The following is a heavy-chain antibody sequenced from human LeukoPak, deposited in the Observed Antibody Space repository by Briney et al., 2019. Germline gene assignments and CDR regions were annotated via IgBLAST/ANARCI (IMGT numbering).Heavy chain of an antibody. J-gene: IGHJ4*02. CDR2: IYYSGST. Sequence: PSETLSLTCTVSGGSISSGGYYWSWIRQHPGKGLEWIGYIYYSGSTYYNPSLESRVTISVDTSKNQFSLKLSSVTAADTAVYYCARARKGYYDSSGYFDYWGQGTLVTVSS. CDR1: GGSISSGGYY. V-gene: IGHV4-31*03. D-gene: IGHD3-22*01. CDR3: ARARKGYYDSSGYFDY.